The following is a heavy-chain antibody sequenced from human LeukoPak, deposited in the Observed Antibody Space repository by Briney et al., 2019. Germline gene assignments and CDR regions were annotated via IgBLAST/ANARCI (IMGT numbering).Heavy chain of an antibody. CDR1: GYTFTSYA. Sequence: ASVKVSCKASGYTFTSYAMHWVRQAPGQRLEWMGWINAGNGNTKYSQKFQGRVTITRDTSASTAHMELSSLRSEDTAVYYCARDYHDFWSGYHYWYFDLWGRGTLVTVSS. D-gene: IGHD3-3*01. J-gene: IGHJ2*01. CDR3: ARDYHDFWSGYHYWYFDL. V-gene: IGHV1-3*01. CDR2: INAGNGNT.